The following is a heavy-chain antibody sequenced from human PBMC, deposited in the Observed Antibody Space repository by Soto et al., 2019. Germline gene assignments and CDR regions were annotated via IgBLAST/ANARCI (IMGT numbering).Heavy chain of an antibody. CDR1: GFTFSGSA. V-gene: IGHV3-73*02. D-gene: IGHD1-26*01. CDR2: IRSKANSYAT. J-gene: IGHJ6*02. Sequence: EVQLVESGGGLVQPGGSLKLSCAASGFTFSGSAMHWVRQASGKGLEWVGRIRSKANSYATAYAASVKGRFTISRDDSKNTAYLQMNSLKTEDTAVYYCTRRLLGSDYYYYYGMDVWGQGTTVTVSS. CDR3: TRRLLGSDYYYYYGMDV.